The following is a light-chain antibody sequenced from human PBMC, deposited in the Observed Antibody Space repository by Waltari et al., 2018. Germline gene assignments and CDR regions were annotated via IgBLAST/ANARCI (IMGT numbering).Light chain of an antibody. J-gene: IGKJ2*01. Sequence: DIVMTQSPDSLAVSLGESATIHCQSSQSILYSSNSKNYLAWYQHKPGQPPKLLIYWASTRESGVPDRFSGSGSGTDFTLTISSLQAEDVAIYYCQQYYSIPYTFGQGTKLEIK. CDR3: QQYYSIPYT. CDR2: WAS. V-gene: IGKV4-1*01. CDR1: QSILYSSNSKNY.